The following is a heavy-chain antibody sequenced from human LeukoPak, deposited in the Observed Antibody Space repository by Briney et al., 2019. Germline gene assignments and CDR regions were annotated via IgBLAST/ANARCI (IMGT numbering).Heavy chain of an antibody. CDR1: GFTFSSYA. D-gene: IGHD6-13*01. CDR3: AKDFSSSWYYFDY. CDR2: ISGSGGNT. V-gene: IGHV3-23*01. Sequence: GGSLRLSCAASGFTFSSYAMSWVRQAPGKGLEWVSVISGSGGNTYYADSVKGRFTISRDNSKNTLYLQMSSLRAGDTAVYYCAKDFSSSWYYFDYWGQGTLVTVSS. J-gene: IGHJ4*02.